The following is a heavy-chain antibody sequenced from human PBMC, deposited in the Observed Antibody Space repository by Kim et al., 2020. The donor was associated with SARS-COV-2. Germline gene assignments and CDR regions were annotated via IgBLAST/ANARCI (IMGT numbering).Heavy chain of an antibody. D-gene: IGHD1-26*01. CDR1: GGSISSSSYY. Sequence: SETLSLTCTVSGGSISSSSYYWGWIRQPPGKGLEWIGSIYYSGSTYYNPSLKSRVTISVDTSKNQCSLKLSPVTASDTAVYYCARLWGKWELLLDYWGQGTLVTVSS. CDR2: IYYSGST. J-gene: IGHJ4*02. CDR3: ARLWGKWELLLDY. V-gene: IGHV4-39*01.